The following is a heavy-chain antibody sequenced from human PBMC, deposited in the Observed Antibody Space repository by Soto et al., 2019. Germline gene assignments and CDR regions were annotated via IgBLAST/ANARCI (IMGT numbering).Heavy chain of an antibody. J-gene: IGHJ6*03. Sequence: ASVKVSCKASGYTFTSYDINWVRQATGQGLEWMGWMNPNSGNTGYAQKFQGRGTMTRNTSITTAYLELSSLRSEDTAVYYCESGLKGVVRYYYYYYMDVWGKVITFTAAS. CDR1: GYTFTSYD. CDR2: MNPNSGNT. D-gene: IGHD3-3*01. CDR3: ESGLKGVVRYYYYYYMDV. V-gene: IGHV1-8*01.